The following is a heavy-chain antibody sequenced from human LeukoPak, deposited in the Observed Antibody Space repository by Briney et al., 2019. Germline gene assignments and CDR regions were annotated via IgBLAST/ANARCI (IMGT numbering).Heavy chain of an antibody. CDR1: GFTFSSYG. Sequence: GGSLRLSCAASGFTFSSYGMHWVRQAPGKGREWVAIIWYDGSNYSYADSVKGRFTISRDNSKNTLYLQMNILRAEDTAVYYCARDTSRDGYNLACWGQGTLVTVSS. CDR3: ARDTSRDGYNLAC. J-gene: IGHJ4*02. D-gene: IGHD5-24*01. V-gene: IGHV3-33*01. CDR2: IWYDGSNY.